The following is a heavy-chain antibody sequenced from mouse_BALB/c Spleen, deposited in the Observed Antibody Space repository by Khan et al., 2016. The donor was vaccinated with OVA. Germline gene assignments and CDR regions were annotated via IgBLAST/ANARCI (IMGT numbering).Heavy chain of an antibody. J-gene: IGHJ1*01. D-gene: IGHD2-10*01. CDR3: AHPYYGARYFEV. Sequence: EVQLQESGAELVKPGASVKLSCTASGFNIKDTYIHWVKQRPEQGLEWIGRIAPANGNTKYDPRFQGKATITADTSSNTSYLQLSSLTSEDTAVYYCAHPYYGARYFEVWGAGTTVSVSS. V-gene: IGHV14-3*02. CDR1: GFNIKDTY. CDR2: IAPANGNT.